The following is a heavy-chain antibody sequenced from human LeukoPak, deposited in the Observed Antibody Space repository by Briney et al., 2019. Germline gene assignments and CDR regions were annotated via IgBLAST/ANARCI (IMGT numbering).Heavy chain of an antibody. Sequence: SGTLSLTCTVSGGSISSGGYYWSWIRQHPGKGLEWIGYIYYSGSAYYNPSLKSRVTISVDTSKNQFSLKLSSVTAADTAVYYCARGDGYNSGPLLNYWGQGTLVTVSS. CDR1: GGSISSGGYY. D-gene: IGHD5-24*01. J-gene: IGHJ4*02. CDR2: IYYSGSA. V-gene: IGHV4-31*03. CDR3: ARGDGYNSGPLLNY.